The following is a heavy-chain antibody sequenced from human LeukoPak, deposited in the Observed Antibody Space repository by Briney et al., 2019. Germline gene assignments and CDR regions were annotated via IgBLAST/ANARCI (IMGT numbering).Heavy chain of an antibody. CDR1: GFTFDDYW. D-gene: IGHD2-2*01. CDR2: INQDGSEK. Sequence: PGGSLRLSCGASGFTFDDYWMSWVRQAPGQGLEWVANINQDGSEKYYLDSAKGRFTISRDNARNSLYLQVNSLRAEDTAVYYCARAPQYCSSTSCSPHMDVWGKGTTVTVSS. CDR3: ARAPQYCSSTSCSPHMDV. J-gene: IGHJ6*03. V-gene: IGHV3-7*04.